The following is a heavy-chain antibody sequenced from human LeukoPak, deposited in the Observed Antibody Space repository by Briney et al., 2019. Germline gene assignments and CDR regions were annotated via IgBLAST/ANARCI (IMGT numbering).Heavy chain of an antibody. D-gene: IGHD5-12*01. CDR2: IKQDGSEK. Sequence: HPGGSLRLSCAASGFTFSSYWMSWVRQAPGKGLEWVANIKQDGSEKYYVDSVKGRFTISRDNAKNSLYLQITSLRAEDTAVYYCARHLVEGYTRKWFDLWGQGTLVTVSS. CDR1: GFTFSSYW. V-gene: IGHV3-7*01. CDR3: ARHLVEGYTRKWFDL. J-gene: IGHJ5*02.